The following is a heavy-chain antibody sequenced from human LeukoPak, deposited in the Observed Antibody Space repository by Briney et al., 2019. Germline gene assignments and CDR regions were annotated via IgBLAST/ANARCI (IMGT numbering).Heavy chain of an antibody. Sequence: SQTLSLTCAISADTVSSNSAAWNWIRQSPSRGLEWLGRTYYRSKWYNDYAVSVKSRITINPDTSKNQFSLQLNSVTPEDTAVYYCESSIGARFDPWGQGTLVTVSS. CDR3: ESSIGARFDP. J-gene: IGHJ5*02. V-gene: IGHV6-1*01. D-gene: IGHD6-13*01. CDR1: ADTVSSNSAA. CDR2: TYYRSKWYN.